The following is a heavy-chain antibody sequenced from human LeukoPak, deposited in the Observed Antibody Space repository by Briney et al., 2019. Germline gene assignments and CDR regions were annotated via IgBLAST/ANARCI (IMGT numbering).Heavy chain of an antibody. V-gene: IGHV3-48*03. D-gene: IGHD3-22*01. CDR1: GFTFDDYA. Sequence: QTGGSLRLSCAASGFTFDDYAMHWVRQAPGKGLEWVSYISSTGSNIYYADSVKGRFTISRDNAKNSLYLLMNSLRTEDTAVYYCAATYYYDGSGDYWGQGTLVTVSS. CDR2: ISSTGSNI. J-gene: IGHJ4*02. CDR3: AATYYYDGSGDY.